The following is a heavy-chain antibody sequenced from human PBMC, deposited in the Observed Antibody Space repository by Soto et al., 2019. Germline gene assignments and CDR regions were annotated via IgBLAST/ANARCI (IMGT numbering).Heavy chain of an antibody. J-gene: IGHJ4*02. CDR2: ITSDTKTI. D-gene: IGHD6-19*01. CDR3: ARSVEGHFDY. Sequence: EVQLVESGGDLVQRGGSPRLPCVTSGFNFRCYRKNWVRQAPGKGLEWFSYITSDTKTIKYADSVKGRFTISRDNAKNSVYLQMNSLRDEDTAVYYCARSVEGHFDYWGQGTVVTVSS. CDR1: GFNFRCYR. V-gene: IGHV3-48*02.